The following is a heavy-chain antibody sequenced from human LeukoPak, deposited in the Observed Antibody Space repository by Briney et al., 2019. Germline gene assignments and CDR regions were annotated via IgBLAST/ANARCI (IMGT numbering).Heavy chain of an antibody. D-gene: IGHD6-13*01. Sequence: PSETLSLTCSVSAGSISSHYWSWIRQPPGKGLEWIGYIYYSGTTNYNTSLKSRVTISVDTSKNQFSLKLSSVTAADTAVYYCARGVYIAAAQYGYWGQGTLVTVSS. J-gene: IGHJ4*02. CDR2: IYYSGTT. V-gene: IGHV4-59*11. CDR3: ARGVYIAAAQYGY. CDR1: AGSISSHY.